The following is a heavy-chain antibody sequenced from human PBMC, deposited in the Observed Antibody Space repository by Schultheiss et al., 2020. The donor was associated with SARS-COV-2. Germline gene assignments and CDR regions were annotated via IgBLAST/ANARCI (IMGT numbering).Heavy chain of an antibody. CDR3: ARGILGQTFDS. Sequence: GGSLRLSCAASGFTFSTYAMNWVRQAPGKGLEWVSSISSSSSYIYYADSLKGRFTISRDNAKNSLYLQMNSLRAEDTAVYYCARGILGQTFDSWGQGTLVTVSS. CDR1: GFTFSTYA. CDR2: ISSSSSYI. J-gene: IGHJ4*02. V-gene: IGHV3-21*01.